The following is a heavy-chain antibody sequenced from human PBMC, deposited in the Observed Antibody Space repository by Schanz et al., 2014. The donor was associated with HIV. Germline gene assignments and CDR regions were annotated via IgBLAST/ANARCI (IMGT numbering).Heavy chain of an antibody. V-gene: IGHV3-33*01. Sequence: QVQLVESGGGVVQPGRSLRLSCTASGFTFSNYGMHWVRQAPGKGLEWVAAIWYDGINKFYADSVKGRFTISRDNSKNTLYLQMNNLTAEDTAVYGCARQGLRFSFWLDYWGHGTPVTVSP. CDR2: IWYDGINK. CDR3: ARQGLRFSFWLDY. J-gene: IGHJ4*01. D-gene: IGHD4-17*01. CDR1: GFTFSNYG.